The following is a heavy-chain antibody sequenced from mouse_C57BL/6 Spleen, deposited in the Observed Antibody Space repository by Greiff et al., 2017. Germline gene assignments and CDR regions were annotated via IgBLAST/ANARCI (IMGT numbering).Heavy chain of an antibody. CDR1: GFNIKDDY. J-gene: IGHJ4*01. D-gene: IGHD1-1*01. V-gene: IGHV14-4*01. CDR3: TNYDYGSSVAMDY. CDR2: IDPENGDT. Sequence: VQLKQSGAELVRPGASVKLSCTASGFNIKDDYMHWVKQRPEQGLEWIGWIDPENGDTEYASKFQGKATITADTSSNTAYLQLSSLTSEDTAVDYCTNYDYGSSVAMDYWGQGTSVTVSS.